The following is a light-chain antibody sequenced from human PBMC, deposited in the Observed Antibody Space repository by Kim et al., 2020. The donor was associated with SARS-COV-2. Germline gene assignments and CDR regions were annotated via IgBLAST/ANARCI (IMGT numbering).Light chain of an antibody. CDR3: QQYNNWPPVT. CDR2: GAS. V-gene: IGKV3-15*01. Sequence: SPGERATLPGRASQSVSSSLAWYQQKPGQAPRLLIYGASTRATGIPARFSGSGSGTEFTLTISSLQSEDFAVYYCQQYNNWPPVTFGQGTRLEIK. J-gene: IGKJ5*01. CDR1: QSVSSS.